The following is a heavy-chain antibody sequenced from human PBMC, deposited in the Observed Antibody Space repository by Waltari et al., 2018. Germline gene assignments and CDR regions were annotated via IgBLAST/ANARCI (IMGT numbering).Heavy chain of an antibody. Sequence: QVKLQESGPGLVKPSETLSLTSSVSGAYFESSSPDWGWVRQPPGKGLDWIGSIYYSVSTYYIPSLKSRCNMSVDTANYQFSLKVTSVTAADTAIYYCATATTAHFDVWGQGSLVTVSS. J-gene: IGHJ4*02. CDR3: ATATTAHFDV. CDR2: IYYSVST. CDR1: GAYFESSSPD. V-gene: IGHV4-39*07. D-gene: IGHD4-17*01.